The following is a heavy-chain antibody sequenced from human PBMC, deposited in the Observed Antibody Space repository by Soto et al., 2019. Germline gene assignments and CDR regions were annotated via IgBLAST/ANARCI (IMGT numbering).Heavy chain of an antibody. CDR2: INPKSGAT. Sequence: QVQLVQSGAEVKKPGASLKVSCKASGYRFTGYGLHWVRQAPGQGLQWMGWINPKSGATDYAQEFQGRVTMTREMSTNTAYLELSGLRSDDTAYDTAVYYCSKSNYGVYDYFQYVLDVWGQGTTVTVSS. CDR3: VYYCSKSNYGVYDYFQYVLDV. J-gene: IGHJ6*02. D-gene: IGHD4-17*01. CDR1: GYRFTGYG. V-gene: IGHV1-2*02.